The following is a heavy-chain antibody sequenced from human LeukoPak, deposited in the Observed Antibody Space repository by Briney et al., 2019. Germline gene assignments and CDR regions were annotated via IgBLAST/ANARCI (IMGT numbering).Heavy chain of an antibody. D-gene: IGHD7-27*01. CDR1: GFTFGSYA. Sequence: GGSLRLSCAASGFTFGSYAMTWVRQAPGKGLEWVSSIVGSGGTTYYADSVKGRFTISRDNSKNTLYLQMNSLRAEDTALYHCAKYGENSLFDYWGQGTLVTVSS. CDR2: IVGSGGTT. CDR3: AKYGENSLFDY. J-gene: IGHJ4*02. V-gene: IGHV3-23*01.